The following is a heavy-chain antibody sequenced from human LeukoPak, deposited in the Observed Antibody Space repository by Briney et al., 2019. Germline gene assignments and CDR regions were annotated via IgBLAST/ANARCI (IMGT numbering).Heavy chain of an antibody. CDR3: AGRLMYYYDTSGYDVAFDI. J-gene: IGHJ3*02. CDR1: GYTFTSYW. CDR2: IYPDDSDI. D-gene: IGHD3-22*01. V-gene: IGHV5-51*01. Sequence: GESLKISCKGFGYTFTSYWIGWVRQMPGKGLEWMGIIYPDDSDITYSPSFQGQGTISADKSISTAYLQWNSLKASDTAMYYCAGRLMYYYDTSGYDVAFDIWGQGTMVTVSS.